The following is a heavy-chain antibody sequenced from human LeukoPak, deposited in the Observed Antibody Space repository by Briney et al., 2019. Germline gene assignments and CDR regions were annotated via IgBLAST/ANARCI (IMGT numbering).Heavy chain of an antibody. J-gene: IGHJ5*02. CDR1: GGSISSSSYY. D-gene: IGHD3-10*01. CDR2: IYYSGST. Sequence: SETLSLTCTVSGGSISSSSYYWGWIRQPPGKGLEWIGSIYYSGSTYYNPSLKSRVTISVDTSKNQFSLKLSSVTAADTAVYYCARALDGSGSSSGLDPWGQGTLVTVSS. CDR3: ARALDGSGSSSGLDP. V-gene: IGHV4-39*07.